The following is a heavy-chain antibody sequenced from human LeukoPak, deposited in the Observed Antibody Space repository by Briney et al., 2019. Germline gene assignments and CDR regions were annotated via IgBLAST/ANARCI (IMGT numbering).Heavy chain of an antibody. D-gene: IGHD5-18*01. Sequence: SETLSLTCTVSGGSISSYYWSWIRQPPGKGLEWIGYIYYSGSTNYNPSPKSRVTISVDTSKNQFSLKLSSVTAADTAVYYCARHGGRGYSYGLKSWGQGTLVTVSS. J-gene: IGHJ4*02. V-gene: IGHV4-59*08. CDR2: IYYSGST. CDR3: ARHGGRGYSYGLKS. CDR1: GGSISSYY.